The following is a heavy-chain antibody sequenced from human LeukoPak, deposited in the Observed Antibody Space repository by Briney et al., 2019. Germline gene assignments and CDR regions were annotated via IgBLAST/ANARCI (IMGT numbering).Heavy chain of an antibody. CDR3: ARGVVVAATPSTIDY. D-gene: IGHD2-15*01. Sequence: SETLSLTCTVSGRSVSSGSYYWRWIRQPPGKGLEWIGYIYYSGSTNYNPSLKSRVTISVDTSKNQFSLKLSSVTAADTAVYYCARGVVVAATPSTIDYWGQGTLVTVSS. CDR1: GRSVSSGSYY. V-gene: IGHV4-61*01. CDR2: IYYSGST. J-gene: IGHJ4*02.